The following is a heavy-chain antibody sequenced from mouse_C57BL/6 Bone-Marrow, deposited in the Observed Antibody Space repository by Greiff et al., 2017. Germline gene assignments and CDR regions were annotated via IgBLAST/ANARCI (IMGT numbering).Heavy chain of an antibody. J-gene: IGHJ3*01. CDR2: IDPSDSYT. D-gene: IGHD3-2*02. V-gene: IGHV1-59*01. Sequence: VKLQQPGAELVRPGTSVKLSCKASGYTFTSYWMHWVKQRPGQGLEWIGVIDPSDSYTNYNQKFKGKATLTVDTSSSTASMQLSSLTSEDSAVYYCGLDSSGPWFAYWGQGTLVTVSA. CDR3: GLDSSGPWFAY. CDR1: GYTFTSYW.